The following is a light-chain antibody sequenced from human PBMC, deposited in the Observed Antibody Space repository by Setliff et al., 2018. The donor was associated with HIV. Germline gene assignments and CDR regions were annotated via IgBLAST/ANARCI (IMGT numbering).Light chain of an antibody. V-gene: IGLV2-14*03. CDR1: SNDIGRFNY. CDR3: CSYSRGSTYV. J-gene: IGLJ1*01. CDR2: DVN. Sequence: QSVLAQPASVTGAPGQLITISCTGTSNDIGRFNYVSWYKQFPGKGPTLVIFDVNQRPSGVSNRFSGSKSGNIASLIISGLQAEDEADYFCCSYSRGSTYVFGTGTKVTVL.